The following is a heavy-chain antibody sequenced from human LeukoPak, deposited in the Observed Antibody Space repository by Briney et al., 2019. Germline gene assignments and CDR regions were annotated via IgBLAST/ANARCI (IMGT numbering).Heavy chain of an antibody. CDR3: ARFIAVAGYDY. V-gene: IGHV1-8*01. Sequence: ASVKVSCTASGYTFTSYDIHWVRQATGQGLEWMGWMNPNSGNTGYAQKFQGRVTMTRNTSISTAYMELSSLRSEDTAVYYCARFIAVAGYDYWGQGTLVTVSS. CDR1: GYTFTSYD. J-gene: IGHJ4*02. CDR2: MNPNSGNT. D-gene: IGHD6-19*01.